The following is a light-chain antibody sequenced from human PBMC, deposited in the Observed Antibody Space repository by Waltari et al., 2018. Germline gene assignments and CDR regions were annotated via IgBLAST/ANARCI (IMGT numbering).Light chain of an antibody. J-gene: IGLJ2*01. Sequence: QSALTQPASVSGSPGQSITISCSGSRSDIGSYSLVSWYQQHPGKAPKLMIYEVTKRTSGVSDRFSGSKSGNTAYLTISGLQADDEAHYHCCSYAGSSTFEIFGGGTKVTVL. V-gene: IGLV2-23*02. CDR3: CSYAGSSTFEI. CDR1: RSDIGSYSL. CDR2: EVT.